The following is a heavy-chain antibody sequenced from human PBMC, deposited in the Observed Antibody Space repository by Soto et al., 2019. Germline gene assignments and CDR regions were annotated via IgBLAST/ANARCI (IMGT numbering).Heavy chain of an antibody. CDR1: GYTFTSYG. CDR3: ARGRRTDIVVVPAAPEYYMDV. Sequence: GASVKVSCKASGYTFTSYGISWVRQAPGQGLEWMGWISAYNGNTNYAQKLQGRVTMTTDTSTSTAYMELRSLRSDDTAVYYCARGRRTDIVVVPAAPEYYMDVWGKGTTVTVSS. D-gene: IGHD2-2*01. J-gene: IGHJ6*03. V-gene: IGHV1-18*01. CDR2: ISAYNGNT.